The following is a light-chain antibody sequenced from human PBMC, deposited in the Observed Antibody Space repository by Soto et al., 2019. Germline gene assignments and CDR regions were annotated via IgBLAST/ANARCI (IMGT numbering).Light chain of an antibody. V-gene: IGKV1-5*01. J-gene: IGKJ1*01. CDR1: QSINSW. Sequence: DIQMTQSPSTLSASVGDRVTITCRASQSINSWLAWYQQKPGKAPQILIYDASTLKSGVPSRFSASGSGTEFTLIISSLQPDDFATYYCQQYTSYSWTFGQGTKVDLK. CDR2: DAS. CDR3: QQYTSYSWT.